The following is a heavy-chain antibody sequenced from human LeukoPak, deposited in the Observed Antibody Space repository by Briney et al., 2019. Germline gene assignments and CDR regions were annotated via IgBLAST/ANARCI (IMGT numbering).Heavy chain of an antibody. CDR3: ARGDLHYHDSTRRGFDI. Sequence: GRSLRLSCAASGFTFSSYAVHWVRQAPGKGVEWVALISYYGSNKYYADSVKGRFTISRDNSKNTLYLQMNSLRAEDTAVYYCARGDLHYHDSTRRGFDIWGQGTMVTVSS. J-gene: IGHJ3*02. CDR2: ISYYGSNK. CDR1: GFTFSSYA. V-gene: IGHV3-30*04. D-gene: IGHD3-16*01.